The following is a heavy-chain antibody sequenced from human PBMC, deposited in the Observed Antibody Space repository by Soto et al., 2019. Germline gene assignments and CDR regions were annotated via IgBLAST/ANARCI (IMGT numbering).Heavy chain of an antibody. CDR1: GYTFTSYG. D-gene: IGHD1-1*01. J-gene: IGHJ4*02. CDR2: ISAHNGNI. V-gene: IGHV1-18*01. CDR3: ARGRYGDY. Sequence: QVHLVQSGAEVKKPGASVKVSCKASGYTFTSYGITWVRQAPGQGLEWMGWISAHNGNIDYAQKLQGRVIVTRDTSTSTASMELRSLSSDDTAVYYCARGRYGDYWGQGALVTVSS.